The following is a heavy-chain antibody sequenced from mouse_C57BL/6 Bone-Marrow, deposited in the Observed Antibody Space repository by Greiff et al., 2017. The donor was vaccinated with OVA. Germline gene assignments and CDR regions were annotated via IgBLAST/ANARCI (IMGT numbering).Heavy chain of an antibody. J-gene: IGHJ2*01. Sequence: EVQLVESGGGLVQPGDSLSLSCAASGFTFTNYYMSWVRQPPGQALEWLAFIRNKPNGSTTEYSASVKGRFTISRDNSQSILYLQMNAPRAEDSATVYCARYKVRLAVDYFDYWGQGTALTVSS. CDR2: IRNKPNGSTT. CDR3: ARYKVRLAVDYFDY. D-gene: IGHD1-1*01. CDR1: GFTFTNYY. V-gene: IGHV7-3*01.